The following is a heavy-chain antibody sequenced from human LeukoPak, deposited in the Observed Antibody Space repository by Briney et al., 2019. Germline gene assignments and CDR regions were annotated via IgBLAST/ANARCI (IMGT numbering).Heavy chain of an antibody. CDR3: ARARNSYGP. CDR2: IYYSGST. CDR1: GGSIRGYY. Sequence: SETLSLTCNVSGGSIRGYYWSWIRQPPGKGLEWIGYIYYSGSTNYNPSLKSRVTISVDTSKNQFSLKLSSVTAADTAVYYCARARNSYGPWGQGTLVTVSS. D-gene: IGHD5-18*01. V-gene: IGHV4-59*01. J-gene: IGHJ5*02.